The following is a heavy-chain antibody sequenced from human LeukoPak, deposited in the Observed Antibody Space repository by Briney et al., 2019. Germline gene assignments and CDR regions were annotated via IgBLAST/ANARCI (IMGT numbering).Heavy chain of an antibody. CDR2: MNPNSGNT. Sequence: ASVKVSCKASGYTFTSYDINWVRQATGQGLEWMGWMNPNSGNTGYAQKFQGRVTMTEDTSTDTAYMELSSLRSEDTAVYYCATGHSGDYGYDYWGQGTLVTVSS. CDR1: GYTFTSYD. CDR3: ATGHSGDYGYDY. V-gene: IGHV1-8*01. J-gene: IGHJ4*02. D-gene: IGHD3-16*01.